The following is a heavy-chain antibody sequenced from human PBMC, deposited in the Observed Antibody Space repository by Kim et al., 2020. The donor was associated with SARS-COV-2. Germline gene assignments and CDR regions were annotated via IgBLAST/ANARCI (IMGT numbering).Heavy chain of an antibody. CDR2: INTNTGNP. D-gene: IGHD1-20*01. J-gene: IGHJ5*02. CDR3: ARGDNWNPPAINWFDP. CDR1: GYTFTSYA. V-gene: IGHV7-4-1*02. Sequence: ASVKVSCKASGYTFTSYAMNWVRQAPGQGLEWMGWINTNTGNPTYAQGFTGRFVFSLDTSVSTAYLQISSLKAEDTAVYYCARGDNWNPPAINWFDPWGQGTLVTVSS.